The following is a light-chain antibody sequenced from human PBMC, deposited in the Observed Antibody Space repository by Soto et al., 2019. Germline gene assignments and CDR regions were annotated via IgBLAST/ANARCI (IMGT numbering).Light chain of an antibody. J-gene: IGKJ1*01. Sequence: DIQMTQSPSSLSASVGDRVTISCRASQTITTYLNWYQQKPRKAPKLLIYAASSLHSGVPSRFSGSGSGPDLTVTMSSLQPEDFAAYYWEQTYSALWTFGQGTKLEIK. V-gene: IGKV1-39*01. CDR1: QTITTY. CDR3: EQTYSALWT. CDR2: AAS.